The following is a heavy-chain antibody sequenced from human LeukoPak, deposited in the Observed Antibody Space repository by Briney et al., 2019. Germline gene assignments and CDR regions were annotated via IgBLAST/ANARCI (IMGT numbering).Heavy chain of an antibody. CDR2: INHSGST. CDR1: GGSFSGYY. Sequence: PETLSLTCAVYGGSFSGYYWSWIRQPPGKGLEWIGEINHSGSTNYNPSLKSRVTISVDTSKNQFSLKLSSVTAADTAVYYCARVAVAHDAFDIWGQGTMVTVSS. D-gene: IGHD5-12*01. J-gene: IGHJ3*02. V-gene: IGHV4-34*01. CDR3: ARVAVAHDAFDI.